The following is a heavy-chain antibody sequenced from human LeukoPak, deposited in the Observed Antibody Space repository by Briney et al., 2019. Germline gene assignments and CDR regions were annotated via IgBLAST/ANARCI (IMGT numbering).Heavy chain of an antibody. CDR3: ARDGRDLHYYDSSGYYYNY. CDR1: GGTFSGYA. CDR2: IIPIFGTA. Sequence: GASVKVSCKASGGTFSGYAISWVRQAPGQGLEWLGGIIPIFGTANYAQKFQGRVTITADESTSTAYMELSSLRSEDTAVYYCARDGRDLHYYDSSGYYYNYWGQGTLVTVSS. J-gene: IGHJ4*02. D-gene: IGHD3-22*01. V-gene: IGHV1-69*13.